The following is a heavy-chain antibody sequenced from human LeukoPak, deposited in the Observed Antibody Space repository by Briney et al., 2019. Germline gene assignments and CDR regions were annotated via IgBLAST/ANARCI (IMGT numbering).Heavy chain of an antibody. CDR2: INPKSGDT. CDR3: ARYDSVSFGAFDL. V-gene: IGHV1-2*02. J-gene: IGHJ3*01. D-gene: IGHD3-3*01. CDR1: GYSFTSYW. Sequence: GESLKISCKGSGYSFTSYWIGWVRQAPGQGLEWMGWINPKSGDTNYAQKFQGRVTMTRDTSINTAYMELNSLRSDDTAVYYCARYDSVSFGAFDLWGQGTMVTVS.